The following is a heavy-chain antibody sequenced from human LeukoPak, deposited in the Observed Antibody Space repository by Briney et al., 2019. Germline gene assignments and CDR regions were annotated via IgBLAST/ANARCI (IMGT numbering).Heavy chain of an antibody. V-gene: IGHV3-23*01. CDR3: AKMRLAAMIGGRYFDY. CDR2: ISGSGGST. CDR1: GFTFSSYA. Sequence: GGSLRLSCAASGFTFSSYAMSWVRQAPGKGLEWVSAISGSGGSTYYADSVKDRFTISRDNSKNTLYLQMNSLRAEDTAVYYCAKMRLAAMIGGRYFDYWGQGTLVTVSS. J-gene: IGHJ4*02. D-gene: IGHD3-22*01.